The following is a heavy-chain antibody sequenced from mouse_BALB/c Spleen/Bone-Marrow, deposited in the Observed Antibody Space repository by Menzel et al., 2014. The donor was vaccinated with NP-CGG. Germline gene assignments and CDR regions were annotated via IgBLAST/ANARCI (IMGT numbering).Heavy chain of an antibody. V-gene: IGHV5-17*02. D-gene: IGHD1-1*01. Sequence: EVHLVESGGGLVQPGGSRKLSCAASGFTFSSFGMHWVRQAPEKGLEWVAYISSGSSTIYYTDTVKGRFTTSRDNPKNTLFLQMTSLRSEDTAMYYCARGAYYYGSSYDAMDYWGQGTSVTVSS. CDR2: ISSGSSTI. CDR3: ARGAYYYGSSYDAMDY. J-gene: IGHJ4*01. CDR1: GFTFSSFG.